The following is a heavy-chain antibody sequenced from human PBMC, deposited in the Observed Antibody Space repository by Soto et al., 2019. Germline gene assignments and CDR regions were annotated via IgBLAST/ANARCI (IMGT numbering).Heavy chain of an antibody. J-gene: IGHJ4*02. CDR2: IYYSGST. V-gene: IGHV4-59*01. Sequence: PSETLSLTCTVSGGSISSYYWSWIRQPPGKGLEWIGYIYYSGSTNYNPSLKSRVTISVDTSKNQFSLKLRSVTAADTAVYYCARDLGYSNGYYLDYWGQGILVTVSS. D-gene: IGHD5-18*01. CDR3: ARDLGYSNGYYLDY. CDR1: GGSISSYY.